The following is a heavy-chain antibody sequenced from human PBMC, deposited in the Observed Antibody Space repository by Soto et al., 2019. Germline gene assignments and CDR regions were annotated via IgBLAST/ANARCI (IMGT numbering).Heavy chain of an antibody. CDR3: ARGRGSRWYSDY. Sequence: QVQLQESGPGLVKPSETLSLTCTVSGGSISSYYWSWIRQPPGKGLEWIGYIYYSGSTNYNPSLKSRVTISVDTSKNQFSLKLSSVTAADTAVYYCARGRGSRWYSDYWGQGTLVTVSS. V-gene: IGHV4-59*01. CDR2: IYYSGST. D-gene: IGHD6-13*01. J-gene: IGHJ4*02. CDR1: GGSISSYY.